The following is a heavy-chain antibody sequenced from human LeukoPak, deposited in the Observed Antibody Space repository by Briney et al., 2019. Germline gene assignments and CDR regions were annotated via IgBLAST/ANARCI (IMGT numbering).Heavy chain of an antibody. Sequence: ASVKVSCRASGYTFTGYYMHWVRQAPGQGLEWVGWINPNSGGTNYAQKFQGWVTMTTDTSTSTAYMELRSLRSDDTAVYYCARGPWDFWSGYYFDYWGQGTLVTVSS. J-gene: IGHJ4*02. CDR2: INPNSGGT. CDR1: GYTFTGYY. D-gene: IGHD3-3*01. V-gene: IGHV1-2*04. CDR3: ARGPWDFWSGYYFDY.